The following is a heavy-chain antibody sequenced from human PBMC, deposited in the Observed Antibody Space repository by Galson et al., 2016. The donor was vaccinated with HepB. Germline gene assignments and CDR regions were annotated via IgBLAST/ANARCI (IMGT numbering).Heavy chain of an antibody. Sequence: SETLSLTCTISGDSISSSDYYWGWLRQPPGKGLEWIGNIYYSGNTYYSPSLKSRVTISVDTFKNQFSLKLSSVTAADTAVYYCARLHWHYIWGSPHYYFDYWGQGNLVTVSS. CDR3: ARLHWHYIWGSPHYYFDY. D-gene: IGHD3-16*01. V-gene: IGHV4-39*01. J-gene: IGHJ4*02. CDR2: IYYSGNT. CDR1: GDSISSSDYY.